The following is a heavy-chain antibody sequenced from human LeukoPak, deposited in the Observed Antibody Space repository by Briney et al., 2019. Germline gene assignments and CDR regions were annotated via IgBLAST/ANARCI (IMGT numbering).Heavy chain of an antibody. J-gene: IGHJ4*02. CDR3: ARDRNTVDYFDY. CDR1: GFTFSDYY. V-gene: IGHV3-11*01. D-gene: IGHD4-23*01. CDR2: ISSSGSTI. Sequence: KPGGSLRLSCAASGFTFSDYYMSWIRQAPGKGLEGVSYISSSGSTIYYADSVKGRFTISRDNAKNSLYLQMNSLRAEDTAVYYCARDRNTVDYFDYWGQGTLVTVSS.